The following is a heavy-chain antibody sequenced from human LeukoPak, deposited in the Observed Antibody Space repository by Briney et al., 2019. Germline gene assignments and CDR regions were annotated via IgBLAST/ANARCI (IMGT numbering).Heavy chain of an antibody. V-gene: IGHV4-39*01. Sequence: SETLSLTCTVSGGSISSSSYYWGWIRQPPGKGLEWIGRIYYSGSTYYNPSLKSRVTISVDTSKNQFSLTLSSVTAADTAVYYCARHLGGNYYDFWSGYLGPVDYWGQGTLVTVSS. CDR2: IYYSGST. CDR3: ARHLGGNYYDFWSGYLGPVDY. J-gene: IGHJ4*02. D-gene: IGHD3-3*01. CDR1: GGSISSSSYY.